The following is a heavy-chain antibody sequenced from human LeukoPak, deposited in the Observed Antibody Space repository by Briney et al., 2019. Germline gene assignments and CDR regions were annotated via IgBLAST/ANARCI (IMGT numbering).Heavy chain of an antibody. J-gene: IGHJ4*02. Sequence: GRSLRLSCPASGFTVSSNFWSWVRQPPGKGLEWVSVIYSGGDTYYADSVKGRFTISRHISKNTLYLQMNSLRAEDTAVYYCATYYSDSIFDSWGQGTLVTVSS. CDR1: GFTVSSNF. V-gene: IGHV3-53*04. CDR2: IYSGGDT. CDR3: ATYYSDSIFDS. D-gene: IGHD3-22*01.